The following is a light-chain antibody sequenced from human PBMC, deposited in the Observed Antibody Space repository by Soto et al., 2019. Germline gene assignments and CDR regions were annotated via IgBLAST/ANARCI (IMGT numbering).Light chain of an antibody. J-gene: IGKJ4*01. CDR3: QQHYSAPALT. Sequence: DIVLTQSPDSLAVSLGERATINCKSSQSVLYTSSNKNSLAWYQQKPGQPPKLLIYWASTRESGVPDRFSGGGSGTDFTLTISSLQAEDVAVCYCQQHYSAPALTFGGGTKVEIK. CDR2: WAS. CDR1: QSVLYTSSNKNS. V-gene: IGKV4-1*01.